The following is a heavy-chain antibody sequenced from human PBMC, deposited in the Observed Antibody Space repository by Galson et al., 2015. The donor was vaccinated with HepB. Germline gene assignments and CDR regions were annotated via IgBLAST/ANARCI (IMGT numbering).Heavy chain of an antibody. CDR3: ARRRSYNWNYAYYYGMDV. D-gene: IGHD1-7*01. Sequence: QSGAEVKKPGESLKISCKGSGYSFTSYWIGWVRQMPGKGLEWMGIIYPGDSDTRYSPSFQGQVTISADKSISTAYLQWSSLKASDTAMYYCARRRSYNWNYAYYYGMDVWGQGTTVTVSS. CDR2: IYPGDSDT. J-gene: IGHJ6*02. V-gene: IGHV5-51*03. CDR1: GYSFTSYW.